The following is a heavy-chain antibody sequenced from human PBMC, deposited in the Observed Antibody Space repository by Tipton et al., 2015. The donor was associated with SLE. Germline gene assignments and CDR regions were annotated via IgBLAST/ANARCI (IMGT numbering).Heavy chain of an antibody. CDR1: GGSFTGYS. V-gene: IGHV4-34*01. CDR2: IGHSGTP. D-gene: IGHD2-15*01. CDR3: TRGPYCSVDSCYRGMDV. J-gene: IGHJ6*02. Sequence: TLSLTCAVSGGSFTGYSWNWIRQSPGKGLEWIGAIGHSGTPNYNPSLESRVTFSLDTSKNHFSLSLRSVTAADTAVYYCTRGPYCSVDSCYRGMDVWGQGTTVTVSS.